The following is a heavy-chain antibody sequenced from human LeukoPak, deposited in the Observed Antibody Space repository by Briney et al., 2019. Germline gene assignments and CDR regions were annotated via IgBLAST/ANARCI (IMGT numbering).Heavy chain of an antibody. V-gene: IGHV1-69*13. D-gene: IGHD2-15*01. Sequence: SVKVSCKASGYTFTSYGISWVRQAPGQGLEWMGGIIPIFGTANYAQKFQGRVTITADESTSTAYMELSSLRSEDTAVYYCARGSALLALSFDYWGQGTLVTVSS. CDR2: IIPIFGTA. CDR3: ARGSALLALSFDY. J-gene: IGHJ4*02. CDR1: GYTFTSYG.